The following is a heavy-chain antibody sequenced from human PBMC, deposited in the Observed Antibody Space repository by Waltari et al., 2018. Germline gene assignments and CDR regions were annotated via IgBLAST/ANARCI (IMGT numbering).Heavy chain of an antibody. Sequence: QVPLKESGPVLVKPTEPLTLTCTVSGFSLSNARMGVSWIRQPPGKALEWLAHIFSNDEKSYSTSLKSRLTISKDTAKSQVVLTMTIMDPVDTATYYCARIGSSWYYYYMDVWGKGTTVTVSS. CDR3: ARIGSSWYYYYMDV. J-gene: IGHJ6*03. V-gene: IGHV2-26*01. CDR1: GFSLSNARMG. CDR2: IFSNDEK. D-gene: IGHD6-13*01.